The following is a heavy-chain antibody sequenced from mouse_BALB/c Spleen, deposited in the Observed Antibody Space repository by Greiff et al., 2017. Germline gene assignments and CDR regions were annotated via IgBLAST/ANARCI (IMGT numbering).Heavy chain of an antibody. CDR3: ARGRNYWYFDV. J-gene: IGHJ1*01. CDR1: GYTFTSYW. CDR2: IAPGSGST. Sequence: DLVKPGDSVKLSCKASGYTFTSYWINWIQQRPGQGLEWIGRIAPGSGSTYYNEMFKGKATLTVDTSSSTAYIQLSSLSSEDSAVYFCARGRNYWYFDVWGAGTPVTVSS. V-gene: IGHV1S41*01.